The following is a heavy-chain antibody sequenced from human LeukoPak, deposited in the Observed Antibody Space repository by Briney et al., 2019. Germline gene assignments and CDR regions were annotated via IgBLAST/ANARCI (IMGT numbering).Heavy chain of an antibody. CDR1: GFTFSDRW. V-gene: IGHV3-7*04. CDR2: IKQDASDK. CDR3: VRDFQSAFDI. Sequence: PGGSLRLSCAASGFTFSDRWMSWARQAPGKGLEWVANIKQDASDKYYVGSVKGRFTISRDNAKNSLYLQMNSLSPEDTAVYYCVRDFQSAFDIWGQGTMVTVSS. J-gene: IGHJ3*02.